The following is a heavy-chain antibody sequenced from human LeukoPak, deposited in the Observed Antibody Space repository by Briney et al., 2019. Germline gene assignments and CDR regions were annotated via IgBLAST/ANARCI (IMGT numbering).Heavy chain of an antibody. J-gene: IGHJ5*02. D-gene: IGHD3-10*01. CDR1: GFSFSDYD. CDR2: IWYDGNNK. V-gene: IGHV3-33*08. CDR3: ARGGMGVTTNWFDP. Sequence: GGSLRLSCAASGFSFSDYDMSWIRQAPGKGPEWVAVIWYDGNNKYYADSVKGRFTISRDDSKNTLYLQMNSLRAEDTAVYFCARGGMGVTTNWFDPWGQGTLVTVSS.